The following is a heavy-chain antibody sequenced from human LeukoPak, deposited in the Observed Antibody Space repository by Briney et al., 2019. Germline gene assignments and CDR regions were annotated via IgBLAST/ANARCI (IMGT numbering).Heavy chain of an antibody. J-gene: IGHJ3*02. CDR1: GCGFTSYW. Sequence: GEALEISLKGSGCGFTSYWIGWVRPVPGKGVEGMGINYPGDSDTRYSPSFQGRVTISADKSISTAYLQWSSPKASDTAMYYCARQRGTMIFDDAFDIWGQGTMVTVSS. V-gene: IGHV5-51*01. D-gene: IGHD3-22*01. CDR3: ARQRGTMIFDDAFDI. CDR2: NYPGDSDT.